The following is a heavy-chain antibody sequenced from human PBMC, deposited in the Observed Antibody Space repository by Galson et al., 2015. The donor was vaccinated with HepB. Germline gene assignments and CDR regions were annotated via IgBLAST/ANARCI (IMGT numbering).Heavy chain of an antibody. CDR3: VKEGAGDTWSSLDS. CDR2: ISIDGSRQ. J-gene: IGHJ5*01. D-gene: IGHD2-15*01. CDR1: GFTLSRYA. V-gene: IGHV3-30-3*01. Sequence: SLRLSCAASGFTLSRYAIHWVRQAPGKGLEXVTVISIDGSRQHYEDSVKGQFTVSRDNYNNIVYLQMNRLTVEDTALYYCVKEGAGDTWSSLDSWGQGTLVTVSS.